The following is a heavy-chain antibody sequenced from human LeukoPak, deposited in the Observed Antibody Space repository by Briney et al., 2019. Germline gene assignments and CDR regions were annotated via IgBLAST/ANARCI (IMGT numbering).Heavy chain of an antibody. V-gene: IGHV4-34*01. J-gene: IGHJ4*02. CDR3: ARRDIVATIDY. Sequence: SETLSLTCAVYGGSFSGYYWSWIRQPPGKGLEWIGEINHSGSTNYNPSLKSRVTISVDTSKNQFSLKLSSVTAADTAVYYCARRDIVATIDYWGQGTLVTVSS. CDR1: GGSFSGYY. D-gene: IGHD5-12*01. CDR2: INHSGST.